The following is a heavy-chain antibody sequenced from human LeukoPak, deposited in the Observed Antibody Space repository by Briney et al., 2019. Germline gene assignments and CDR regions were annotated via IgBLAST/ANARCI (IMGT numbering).Heavy chain of an antibody. J-gene: IGHJ6*02. CDR1: GFTFSSYG. CDR3: AKEYTDGYYYYGMDV. D-gene: IGHD2-2*02. Sequence: GGSLRLSCAASGFTFSSYGMHWVRQAPGKGLEWVAVISYDGSNKYYADSVKGRFTISRDNSKNTLYLQMNSLRAEDTAVYYCAKEYTDGYYYYGMDVWGQGTTVTVSS. CDR2: ISYDGSNK. V-gene: IGHV3-30*18.